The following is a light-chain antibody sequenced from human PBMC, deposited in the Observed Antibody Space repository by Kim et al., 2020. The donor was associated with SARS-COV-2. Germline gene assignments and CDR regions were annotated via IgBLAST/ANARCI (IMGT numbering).Light chain of an antibody. CDR1: SSDVGSYNR. Sequence: PSVTISCAGTSSDVGSYNRVSWYQQPPGPAPKLMIDEVSNRPSGVPDRFSGSKSGNTASLTISGLQAEDEADYYCSSYRSGSTYVFGTGTKVTVL. V-gene: IGLV2-18*02. CDR2: EVS. J-gene: IGLJ1*01. CDR3: SSYRSGSTYV.